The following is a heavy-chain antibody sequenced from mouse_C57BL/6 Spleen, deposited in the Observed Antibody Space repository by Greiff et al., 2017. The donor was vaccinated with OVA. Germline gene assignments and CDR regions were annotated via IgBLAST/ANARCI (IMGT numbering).Heavy chain of an antibody. CDR1: GYTFTSYW. Sequence: QVQLQQPGAELVKPGASVKMSCKASGYTFTSYWITWVKQRPGQGLEWIGDIYPGSGSTNYNEKFKSKATLTVDTSSSTAYMQLSSLTSEDSAVYYCARDDYGSSYGAWFAYWGQGTLVTVSA. CDR3: ARDDYGSSYGAWFAY. D-gene: IGHD1-1*01. J-gene: IGHJ3*01. CDR2: IYPGSGST. V-gene: IGHV1-55*01.